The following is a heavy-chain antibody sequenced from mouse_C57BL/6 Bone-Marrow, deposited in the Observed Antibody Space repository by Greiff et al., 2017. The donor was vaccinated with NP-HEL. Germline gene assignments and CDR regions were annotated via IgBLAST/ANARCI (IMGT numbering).Heavy chain of an antibody. V-gene: IGHV1-78*01. J-gene: IGHJ3*01. D-gene: IGHD1-1*01. CDR2: IYPRDGST. Sequence: VHLQQSDAESVKPGASVKISCKVSGYTFTDHTIHWMKQRPEPGLEWIGYIYPRDGSTTYNEKFKSNATLTAEKSSSTAYMKLNSLTSEEAAVDYCARLDNYCGSSFNWGQGTLVTVSA. CDR1: GYTFTDHT. CDR3: ARLDNYCGSSFN.